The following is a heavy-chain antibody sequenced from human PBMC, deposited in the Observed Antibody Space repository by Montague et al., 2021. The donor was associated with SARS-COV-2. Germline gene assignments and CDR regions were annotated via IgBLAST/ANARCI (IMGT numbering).Heavy chain of an antibody. D-gene: IGHD3-10*01. Sequence: SETLSLTCAVYGGSFSTYSWNWIRQPPGKGLEWIGEIHHGGSTNYNPSLKSRVTISADTSKNQFSLKLTSVAAADTAVYYCARLGDGVVPSPILGVGPYYSYYYMDDWGKGTTVTVSS. CDR2: IHHGGST. J-gene: IGHJ6*03. CDR1: GGSFSTYS. CDR3: ARLGDGVVPSPILGVGPYYSYYYMDD. V-gene: IGHV4-34*01.